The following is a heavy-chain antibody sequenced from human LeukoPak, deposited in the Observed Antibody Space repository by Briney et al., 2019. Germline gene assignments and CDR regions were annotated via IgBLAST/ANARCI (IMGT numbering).Heavy chain of an antibody. J-gene: IGHJ4*02. V-gene: IGHV4-34*01. Sequence: SETLSLTCAVHGGSFSGYHWNWIRQSPGKGLEWIGETNDRGHTNYNPSLETRVTVSVDTSKKQFSLRLSSVTAADTAVYYCARDPTTVVTTPYYFDFWGQGTLVTVSS. CDR1: GGSFSGYH. CDR3: ARDPTTVVTTPYYFDF. CDR2: TNDRGHT. D-gene: IGHD4-23*01.